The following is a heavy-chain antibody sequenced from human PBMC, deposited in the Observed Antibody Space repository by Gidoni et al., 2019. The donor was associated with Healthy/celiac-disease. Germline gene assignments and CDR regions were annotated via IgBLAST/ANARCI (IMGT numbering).Heavy chain of an antibody. D-gene: IGHD3-10*01. CDR1: GGSISSGGYS. CDR3: AREITMGLAGDNWFDP. CDR2: IYHSGST. J-gene: IGHJ5*02. Sequence: QLQLQESGSGLVKPSQTLSLTCAVSGGSISSGGYSWSWIRQPPGKGLEWIGYIYHSGSTYYNPSLKSRVTISVDRSKNQFSLKLSSVTAADTAVYYCAREITMGLAGDNWFDPWGQGTLVTVSS. V-gene: IGHV4-30-2*01.